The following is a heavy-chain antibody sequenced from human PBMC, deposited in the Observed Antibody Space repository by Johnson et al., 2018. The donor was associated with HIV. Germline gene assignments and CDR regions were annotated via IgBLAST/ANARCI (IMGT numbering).Heavy chain of an antibody. V-gene: IGHV3-30*18. Sequence: QVQLVESGGGLIQPGGSLRLSCAASGFTVSSNYMSWVRQAPGKGLEWVAVISYDGSNKYYADSVKGRFTISRDNSKNTLYLQMNSLRAEDTAVYYCAKDTGAYYDTFLAFDIWGQGTIVTVSS. CDR1: GFTVSSNY. CDR3: AKDTGAYYDTFLAFDI. J-gene: IGHJ3*02. D-gene: IGHD3-22*01. CDR2: ISYDGSNK.